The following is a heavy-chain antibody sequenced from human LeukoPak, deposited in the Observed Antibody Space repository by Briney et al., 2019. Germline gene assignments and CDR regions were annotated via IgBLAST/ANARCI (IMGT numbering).Heavy chain of an antibody. Sequence: SETLSLTCTVSGGSISSGSYYWSWIRQPAGKGLEWIGRIYTSGSTNYNPSLKSRVTISVDTSKNQFSLKLSSVTAADTAVYYCAAHYYDFWSGYYGYFQHWGQGTLVTVSS. CDR3: AAHYYDFWSGYYGYFQH. CDR2: IYTSGST. CDR1: GGSISSGSYY. D-gene: IGHD3-3*01. V-gene: IGHV4-61*02. J-gene: IGHJ1*01.